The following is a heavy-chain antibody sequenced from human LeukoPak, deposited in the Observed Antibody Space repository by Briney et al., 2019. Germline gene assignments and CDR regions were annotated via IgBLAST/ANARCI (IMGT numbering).Heavy chain of an antibody. CDR1: GFTFSSYG. J-gene: IGHJ4*02. V-gene: IGHV3-30*02. D-gene: IGHD2-15*01. Sequence: GGSLRLSCAASGFTFSSYGMHWVRQAPGKGLEWVAVIRYDGSNKYYADSVKGRFTISRDNSKNTLYLQMNSLRAEDTAVYYCAKDPHCSGGSCYSYYFDYWGQGTLVTVSS. CDR2: IRYDGSNK. CDR3: AKDPHCSGGSCYSYYFDY.